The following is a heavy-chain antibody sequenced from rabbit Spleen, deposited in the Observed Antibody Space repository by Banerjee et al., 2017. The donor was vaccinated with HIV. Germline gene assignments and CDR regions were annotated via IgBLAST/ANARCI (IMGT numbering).Heavy chain of an antibody. J-gene: IGHJ4*01. CDR3: VRDQAGDADYGPYYLNL. CDR2: IEPIFGNT. D-gene: IGHD2-1*01. CDR1: GFDFSNYG. Sequence: QSLEESGGDLVKPGGSLKLSCKASGFDFSNYGVSWVRQAPGKGLEWIGYIEPIFGNTYYANWVNGRFTISSHNAQNTLYLQLSSLTAADTATYFCVRDQAGDADYGPYYLNLWVPGTLVTVS. V-gene: IGHV1S7*01.